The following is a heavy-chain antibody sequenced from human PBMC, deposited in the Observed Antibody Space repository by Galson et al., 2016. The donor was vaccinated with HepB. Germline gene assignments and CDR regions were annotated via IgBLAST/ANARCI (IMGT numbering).Heavy chain of an antibody. J-gene: IGHJ4*02. D-gene: IGHD1-26*01. CDR1: GYNFDHYG. Sequence: SVKVSCKASGYNFDHYGITWVRQAPGQGLEWMGWIAVHNGNTNYAQKMRGRVTMTTDAATSTTYMKLRSLRSDDTAVYYCARGGGRGGSDYWGQGTLVTVTS. V-gene: IGHV1-18*01. CDR2: IAVHNGNT. CDR3: ARGGGRGGSDY.